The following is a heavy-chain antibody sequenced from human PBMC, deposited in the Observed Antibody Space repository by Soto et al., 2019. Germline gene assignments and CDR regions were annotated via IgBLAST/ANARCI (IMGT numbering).Heavy chain of an antibody. J-gene: IGHJ6*02. CDR3: ARNGSPGILEWYHYYYYGMDV. V-gene: IGHV1-8*01. CDR2: MNPNSGNT. CDR1: GYTFTSYD. Sequence: ASVKVSCKASGYTFTSYDINWVRQATGQGLAWMGWMNPNSGNTGYAQKFQGRVTMTRNTSISTAYMELSSLRSEDTAVYYCARNGSPGILEWYHYYYYGMDVWGQGTTVTVSS. D-gene: IGHD3-3*01.